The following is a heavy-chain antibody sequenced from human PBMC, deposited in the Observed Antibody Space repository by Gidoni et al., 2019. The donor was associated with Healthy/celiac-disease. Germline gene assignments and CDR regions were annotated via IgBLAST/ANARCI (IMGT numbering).Heavy chain of an antibody. CDR2: IIPICGTA. D-gene: IGHD4-17*01. CDR3: ARGPYPNYGDWRAEYFQH. V-gene: IGHV1-69*06. J-gene: IGHJ1*01. CDR1: GGTFSSYA. Sequence: QVQLVQSGAEVKKPGSSVKVSCKASGGTFSSYAISWVRQAPGQGLEWMGGIIPICGTANYAQQFQGRVTITADKAPSTAYMELSSLRSEDTAVYYCARGPYPNYGDWRAEYFQHWGQGTLVTVSS.